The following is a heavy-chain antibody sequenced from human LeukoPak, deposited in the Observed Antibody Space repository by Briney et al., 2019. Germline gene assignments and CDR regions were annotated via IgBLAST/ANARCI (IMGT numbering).Heavy chain of an antibody. J-gene: IGHJ4*02. CDR2: IKEDGSEK. D-gene: IGHD6-25*01. CDR1: GFPFSRYS. Sequence: GGSLKLSCAASGFPFSRYSMNWVRQAPGKGLEWVANIKEDGSEKYYVDSVKGRFTISRDNAKNSLYLQMNSLRVEDTAVYYCARAGGYDSFDYWGQGTLVTVSS. V-gene: IGHV3-7*01. CDR3: ARAGGYDSFDY.